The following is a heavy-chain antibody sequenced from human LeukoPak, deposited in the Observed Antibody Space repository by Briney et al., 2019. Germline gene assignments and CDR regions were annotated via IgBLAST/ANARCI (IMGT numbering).Heavy chain of an antibody. J-gene: IGHJ6*03. V-gene: IGHV3-30*02. Sequence: GGSLRLSCAASGFTFSSYGMHWVRQAPGKGLEWVAFIRYDGSNKYYADSVKGRFIISRDNSKNTLYLQMNSLRAEDTAVYYCAKGGLQWHERVGATFGYYYYMDVWGKGTTVTVSS. CDR3: AKGGLQWHERVGATFGYYYYMDV. CDR1: GFTFSSYG. D-gene: IGHD1-26*01. CDR2: IRYDGSNK.